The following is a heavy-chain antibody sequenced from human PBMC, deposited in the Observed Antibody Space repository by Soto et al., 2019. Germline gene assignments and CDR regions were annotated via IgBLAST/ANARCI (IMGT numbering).Heavy chain of an antibody. V-gene: IGHV4-59*01. D-gene: IGHD6-13*01. CDR1: GGSISSYY. CDR3: ARAAAGTYYYYGMDV. CDR2: IYYSGST. Sequence: PSETLSLTCTVSGGSISSYYWSWIRQPPGKGLEWIGYIYYSGSTNYNPSLKSRVTISVDTSKNQFSLKLSSVTAADTAVYYCARAAAGTYYYYGMDVWGQGTTVTVSS. J-gene: IGHJ6*02.